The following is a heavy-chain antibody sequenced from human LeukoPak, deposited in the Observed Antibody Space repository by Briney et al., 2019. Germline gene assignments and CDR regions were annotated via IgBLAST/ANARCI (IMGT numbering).Heavy chain of an antibody. J-gene: IGHJ4*02. CDR2: FSSSGST. D-gene: IGHD6-13*01. CDR1: GDSITYFY. Sequence: SETLSLTCSVSGDSITYFYWSWIRQAAGKGLEWIGRFSSSGSTDYNASLKSRVTMSVDTSKNQFSLKLSSVTAADTAVYYCAKVSGTRMGVQDYWGQGTLVTVSS. V-gene: IGHV4-4*07. CDR3: AKVSGTRMGVQDY.